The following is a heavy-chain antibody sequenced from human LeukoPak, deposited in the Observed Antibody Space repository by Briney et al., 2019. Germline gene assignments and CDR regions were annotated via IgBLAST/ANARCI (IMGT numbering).Heavy chain of an antibody. CDR1: VYTFTSYD. Sequence: ASVKVSCKASVYTFTSYDINWVRQATGQGLEWMGWMNPNSGNTGYAQKFQGRVTITRNTSISTAYMELSSLRSEDTAVYYCARGLSSSWYYYYYYMDVWGKGTTVTVSS. J-gene: IGHJ6*03. V-gene: IGHV1-8*03. CDR2: MNPNSGNT. D-gene: IGHD6-13*01. CDR3: ARGLSSSWYYYYYYMDV.